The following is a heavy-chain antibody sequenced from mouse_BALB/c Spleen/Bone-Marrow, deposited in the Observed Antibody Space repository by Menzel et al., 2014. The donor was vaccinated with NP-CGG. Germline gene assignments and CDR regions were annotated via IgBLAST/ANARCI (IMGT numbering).Heavy chain of an antibody. D-gene: IGHD1-1*01. CDR3: ASITTVVDPFDY. CDR2: IHYSGST. CDR1: GYSITSGYS. J-gene: IGHJ2*01. Sequence: EVKLVESGPDLVKPSQSLSLTCTVTGYSITSGYSWHWIRQFPGNKLEWMGYIHYSGSTNYNPSLKSRISIARDTSKNQFFLQLNSVTTEDTATCYCASITTVVDPFDYWGQGTTHTVSS. V-gene: IGHV3-1*02.